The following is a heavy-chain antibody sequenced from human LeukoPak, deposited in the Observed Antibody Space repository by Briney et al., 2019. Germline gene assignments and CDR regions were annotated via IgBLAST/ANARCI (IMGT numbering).Heavy chain of an antibody. CDR2: INPNSGGT. CDR3: ARVGAAAVPYFDY. D-gene: IGHD6-13*01. Sequence: ASVKVSCKASGYTFTGYYMHWVRQAPGQGLEWMGWINPNSGGTNYAQKFQGRVTMTRDTSISTVYMELSRLRSDDTAVYYCARVGAAAVPYFDYWGQGTLVTVSS. J-gene: IGHJ4*02. V-gene: IGHV1-2*02. CDR1: GYTFTGYY.